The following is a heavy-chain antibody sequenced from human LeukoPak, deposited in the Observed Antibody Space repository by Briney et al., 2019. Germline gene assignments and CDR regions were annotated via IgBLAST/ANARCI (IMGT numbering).Heavy chain of an antibody. V-gene: IGHV4-39*01. J-gene: IGHJ4*02. CDR2: IHYTGNT. CDR1: GGSVGSSAFY. CDR3: ARHSSRLRHFDS. Sequence: PSETLSPTCTVSGGSVGSSAFYRGWIRQPPGKGLEWIGSIHYTGNTYYNSSLRNRVTISVDSSRNQFSLRLTSVTAADTAVYYCARHSSRLRHFDSWGQGTLVTVSS. D-gene: IGHD2-15*01.